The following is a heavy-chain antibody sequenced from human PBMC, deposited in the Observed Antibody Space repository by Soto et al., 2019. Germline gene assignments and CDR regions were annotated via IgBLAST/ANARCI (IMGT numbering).Heavy chain of an antibody. CDR2: IYYSGST. D-gene: IGHD6-19*01. Sequence: QVQLQESGPGLVKPSETLSLTCTVSDGSISSYYWSWIRRPPGKGLEWIGYIYYSGSTNYNPSLRSRVTISVDTSKHQLSLKLSSVTAADTAVYYCASQDAVAGTWWFQHWGQGTLVTVSS. V-gene: IGHV4-59*08. CDR1: DGSISSYY. CDR3: ASQDAVAGTWWFQH. J-gene: IGHJ1*01.